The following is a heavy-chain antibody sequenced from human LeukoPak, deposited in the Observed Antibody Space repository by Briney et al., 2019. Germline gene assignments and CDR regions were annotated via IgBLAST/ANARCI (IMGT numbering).Heavy chain of an antibody. D-gene: IGHD3-16*01. J-gene: IGHJ6*03. CDR3: GRAGFGTAYNRFYYYMDV. CDR2: IFHTGIA. CDR1: NFPITSDCY. Sequence: SETLSLTCAVSNFPITSDCYWVWIRQPPGQGLGWIGQIFHTGIAPHNPSLKSTVTMSMSTSTAQFPVNINSVTAADTAVYYCGRAGFGTAYNRFYYYMDVWGKGTTVTVSS. V-gene: IGHV4-38-2*01.